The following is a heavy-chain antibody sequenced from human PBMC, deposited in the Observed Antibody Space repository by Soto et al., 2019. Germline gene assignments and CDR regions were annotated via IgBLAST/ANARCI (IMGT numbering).Heavy chain of an antibody. CDR1: GFTFSSYS. V-gene: IGHV3-21*01. CDR2: ISSSSSYI. CDR3: ARIDLHQTYGMDV. J-gene: IGHJ6*02. Sequence: GSLRLSCAASGFTFSSYSMNWVRQAPGKGLEWVSSISSSSSYIYYADSVKGRFTISRDNAKNSLYLQMNSLRAEDTAVYYCARIDLHQTYGMDVWGQGTTVTVSS.